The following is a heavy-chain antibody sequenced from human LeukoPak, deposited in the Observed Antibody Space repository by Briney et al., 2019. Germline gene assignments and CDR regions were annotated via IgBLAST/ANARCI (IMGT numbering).Heavy chain of an antibody. CDR2: INAGNGNT. V-gene: IGHV1-3*01. CDR1: GYTLTSYA. D-gene: IGHD2-15*01. CDR3: ASDCSDGSCYFDY. J-gene: IGHJ4*02. Sequence: ASVKVSCKASGYTLTSYAMHWVRQAPGQRLEWMGRINAGNGNTKYSQKFQGRVTITRDTSASTAYMELNSLRSEDTAVYYCASDCSDGSCYFDYWGQGTLVIVSS.